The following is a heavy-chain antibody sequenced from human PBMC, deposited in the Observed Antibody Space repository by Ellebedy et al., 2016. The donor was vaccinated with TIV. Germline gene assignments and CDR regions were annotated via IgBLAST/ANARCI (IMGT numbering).Heavy chain of an antibody. CDR3: ARRVGFDY. CDR2: ISNNNSGSAI. Sequence: GESLKISCAASGFNLSGYYMSWIRQAPGKGLEWISYISNNNSGSAIYYADSVKGRFTISRDNAKNSVYLQMNSLRAEDTAVYYCARRVGFDYWGQGTLVTVSS. V-gene: IGHV3-11*01. J-gene: IGHJ4*02. CDR1: GFNLSGYY. D-gene: IGHD1-26*01.